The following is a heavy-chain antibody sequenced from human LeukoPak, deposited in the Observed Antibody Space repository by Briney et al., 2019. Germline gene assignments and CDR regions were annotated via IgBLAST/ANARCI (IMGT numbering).Heavy chain of an antibody. CDR1: GYSISSGYY. V-gene: IGHV4-38-2*02. D-gene: IGHD3-22*01. J-gene: IGHJ6*03. CDR2: IYHSGST. CDR3: ARASSDYFSFYYYYMDV. Sequence: SETLSLTCTVSGYSISSGYYWGWIRQPPGKGLQWIGSIYHSGSTYYNPSLKSRVTISVDTSKNQFSLKLSSVTAADTAVYYCARASSDYFSFYYYYMDVWGKGTTVTASS.